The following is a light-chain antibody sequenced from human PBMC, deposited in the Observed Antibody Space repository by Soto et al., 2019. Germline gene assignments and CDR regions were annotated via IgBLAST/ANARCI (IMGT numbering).Light chain of an antibody. CDR3: QQTLSVPRT. V-gene: IGKV1-39*01. CDR2: AAS. CDR1: QNIRTY. J-gene: IGKJ1*01. Sequence: DIQVTQSPRFLSASVGDRVTITCRASQNIRTYLTWYQQKPGKGPTVLIYAASTLQRGVPSRFSGSTTGTDFTLTITGLQPEGSATYYCQQTLSVPRTFGLGTKVDIK.